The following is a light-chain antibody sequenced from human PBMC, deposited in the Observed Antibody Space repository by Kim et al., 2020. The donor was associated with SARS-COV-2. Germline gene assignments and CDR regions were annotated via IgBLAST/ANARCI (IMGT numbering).Light chain of an antibody. J-gene: IGLJ3*02. V-gene: IGLV3-21*03. CDR1: NVAIKR. Sequence: KAAQRSCGGDNVAIKRVHWDQQKPGQAHGLVMYDNSAQPTGIPKRCTGSNSGNTASLAISRVEAGDEADYYWQVLDRSKDNRVLGGGTQLTVL. CDR3: QVLDRSKDNRV. CDR2: DNS.